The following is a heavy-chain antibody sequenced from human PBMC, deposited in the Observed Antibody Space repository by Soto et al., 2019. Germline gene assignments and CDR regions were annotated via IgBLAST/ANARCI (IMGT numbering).Heavy chain of an antibody. CDR2: IYHSGST. J-gene: IGHJ6*03. D-gene: IGHD4-17*01. CDR1: SGSISSSNW. V-gene: IGHV4-4*02. CDR3: ARSGDYTNYYYYYMDV. Sequence: SETLSLTCAVSSGSISSSNWWSWVRQPPGKGLEWIGEIYHSGSTKYNPSLKSRVTISVATSKNQFSLRLSSVTAADSAVYYCARSGDYTNYYYYYMDVWGKGTTVTVSS.